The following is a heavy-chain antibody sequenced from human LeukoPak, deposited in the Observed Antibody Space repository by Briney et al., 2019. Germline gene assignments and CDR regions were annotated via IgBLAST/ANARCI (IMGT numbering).Heavy chain of an antibody. CDR2: IYYSGST. CDR3: VRSKNRILAAHP. Sequence: SETLSLTCTVSGGSISSYYWSWIRQPPGKGLEWIGYIYYSGSTNYNPSLKSRVTISVDTSKNQFSLKLSSVTAADTAVYYCVRSKNRILAAHPWGQGTLVTVSS. V-gene: IGHV4-59*01. D-gene: IGHD6-13*01. CDR1: GGSISSYY. J-gene: IGHJ5*02.